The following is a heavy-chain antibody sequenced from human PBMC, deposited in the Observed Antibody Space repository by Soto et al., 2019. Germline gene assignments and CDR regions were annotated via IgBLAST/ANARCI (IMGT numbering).Heavy chain of an antibody. D-gene: IGHD1-26*01. J-gene: IGHJ4*02. CDR2: IKNKANSYTT. V-gene: IGHV3-72*01. CDR1: GFTFSAHY. Sequence: EVQLVESGGGLVQPGGSLRLSCAASGFTFSAHYMDWVRQAPGKGLEWVGRIKNKANSYTTEYAASVEGRFTISREDSQNSLYLQMNSLKTEDTAVYYCARVSLVGPSGGRYFDYLGQGSQVAVSS. CDR3: ARVSLVGPSGGRYFDY.